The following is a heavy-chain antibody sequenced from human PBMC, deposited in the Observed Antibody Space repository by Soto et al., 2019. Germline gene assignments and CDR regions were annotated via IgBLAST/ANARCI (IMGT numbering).Heavy chain of an antibody. CDR3: ARVTGSGTAEVGFDY. D-gene: IGHD3-10*01. J-gene: IGHJ4*02. V-gene: IGHV3-33*01. Sequence: QVQLVESGGGVVQPGMSLRLSCAASGFTFSNYGMHWVRQAPGKGLEWVAVIWDDGSNTYYTDSVKGRFTISRDNSKNTLYQQMNSLRAEDTAVYYCARVTGSGTAEVGFDYWGQGTLVTVSS. CDR1: GFTFSNYG. CDR2: IWDDGSNT.